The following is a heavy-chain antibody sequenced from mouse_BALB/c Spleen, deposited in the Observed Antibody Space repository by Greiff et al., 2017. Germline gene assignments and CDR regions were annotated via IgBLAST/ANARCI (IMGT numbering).Heavy chain of an antibody. CDR3: AREDGGYYAMDY. CDR1: GFTFSSYA. Sequence: EVKLMESGGGLVKPGGSLKLSCAASGFTFSSYAMSWVRQSPEKRLEWVAEISSGGSYTYYPDTVTGRFTISRDNAKNTLYLEMSSLRSEDTAMYYCAREDGGYYAMDYWGQGTSVTVSS. CDR2: ISSGGSYT. V-gene: IGHV5-9-4*01. J-gene: IGHJ4*01.